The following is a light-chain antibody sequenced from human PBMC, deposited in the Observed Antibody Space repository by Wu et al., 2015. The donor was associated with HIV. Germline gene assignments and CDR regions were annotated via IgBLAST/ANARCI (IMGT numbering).Light chain of an antibody. J-gene: IGKJ5*01. Sequence: EIVLTQSPGTLSLSPGERATLSCRASQSVSSRHLAWYQQKPGQAPRLLIYSASSRATGIPDRFSGSGSGTDFTLTITRLEPEDFAVYYCQQYESSITFGQGTRLDIK. CDR3: QQYESSIT. CDR1: QSVSSRH. CDR2: SAS. V-gene: IGKV3-20*01.